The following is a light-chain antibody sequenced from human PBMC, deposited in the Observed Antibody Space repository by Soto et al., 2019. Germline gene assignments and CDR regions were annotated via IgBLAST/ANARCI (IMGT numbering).Light chain of an antibody. J-gene: IGLJ1*01. CDR1: SSDVGAYNY. CDR2: GVN. V-gene: IGLV2-8*01. CDR3: SSYGGSNGV. Sequence: QSALTQPPSASGSPGQSVTISCTGTSSDVGAYNYVSWYQQHPGKAPKLMIYGVNKRPSGVPDRFSGSKSGNTASLTVSGLQAEDEADYYCSSYGGSNGVFGTGTKVTVL.